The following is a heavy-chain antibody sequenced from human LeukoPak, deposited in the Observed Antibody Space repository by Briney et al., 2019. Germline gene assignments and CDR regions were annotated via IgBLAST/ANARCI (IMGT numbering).Heavy chain of an antibody. CDR1: GFTFSSYA. D-gene: IGHD2-2*01. Sequence: GGSLRLSCAASGFTFSSYAMHWVRQAPGKGLEWVAVISYDGSNKYYADSVKGRFTISRDNSKNTLYLQMNSLRAEDTAVYYCARGPSPVPAATSYWGQGTLVTVSS. CDR3: ARGPSPVPAATSY. V-gene: IGHV3-30*01. CDR2: ISYDGSNK. J-gene: IGHJ4*02.